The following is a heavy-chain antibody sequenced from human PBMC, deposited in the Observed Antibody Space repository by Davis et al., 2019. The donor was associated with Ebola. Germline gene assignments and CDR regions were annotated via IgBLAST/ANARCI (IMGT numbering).Heavy chain of an antibody. CDR1: GGSISSYY. CDR3: ARESRGYSYGDRNYYYYGMDV. D-gene: IGHD5-18*01. CDR2: IHYSGST. Sequence: SETLSLTCTVSGGSISSYYWSWIRQAPGKGLEWIGYIHYSGSTNYNPSLESRLTISVKTSENQFSLKLSSVTAADTAVYYCARESRGYSYGDRNYYYYGMDVWGQGTTVTVSS. J-gene: IGHJ6*02. V-gene: IGHV4-59*01.